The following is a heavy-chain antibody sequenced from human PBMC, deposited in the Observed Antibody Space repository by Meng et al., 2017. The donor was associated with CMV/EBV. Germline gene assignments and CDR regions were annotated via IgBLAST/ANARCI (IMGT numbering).Heavy chain of an antibody. CDR2: IYYSGST. J-gene: IGHJ4*02. Sequence: QGQLQESGPGLVKPLQTPSLTGTSSGGSISMCDYYWSWIRQPPGKGLEWIGYIYYSGSTYYNPSLKSRVTISVDTSKNQFSLKLSSVTAADTAVYYCARDNRRGGVDYWGQGTLVTVSS. CDR1: GGSISMCDYY. D-gene: IGHD3-3*01. V-gene: IGHV4-30-4*08. CDR3: ARDNRRGGVDY.